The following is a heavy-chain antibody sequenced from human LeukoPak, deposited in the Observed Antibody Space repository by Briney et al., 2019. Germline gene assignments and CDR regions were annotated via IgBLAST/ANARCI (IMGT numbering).Heavy chain of an antibody. CDR3: AKGFSVAGSFH. CDR1: GFTFSSYA. V-gene: IGHV3-23*01. J-gene: IGHJ4*02. D-gene: IGHD6-19*01. Sequence: PGGSLRLSCAASGFTFSSYAMTWVRQAPGKGLEWVSTISSSGGSTYYAVSVKGRFTISRDNSKNTLYLQMSSLRAEDTAVYYCAKGFSVAGSFHWGQGTLVTVPS. CDR2: ISSSGGST.